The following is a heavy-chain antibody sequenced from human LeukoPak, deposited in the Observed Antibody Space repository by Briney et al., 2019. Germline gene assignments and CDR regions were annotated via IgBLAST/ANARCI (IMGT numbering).Heavy chain of an antibody. CDR2: ISYDGSNK. D-gene: IGHD3-9*01. CDR1: GFTLRSYA. V-gene: IGHV3-30*01. Sequence: GGSLRLSCAASGFTLRSYAMHWVRQAPGRGLEWVAVISYDGSNKNYADSVKGRFTISRDISKNTLYLEMNSLRDDDTAVYYCARDLGGSWDILTGHHGGWGLDYWGQGTLVTVSS. J-gene: IGHJ4*02. CDR3: ARDLGGSWDILTGHHGGWGLDY.